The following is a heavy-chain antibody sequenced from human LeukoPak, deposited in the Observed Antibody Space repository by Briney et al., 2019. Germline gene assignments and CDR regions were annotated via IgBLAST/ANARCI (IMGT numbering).Heavy chain of an antibody. CDR2: IYTSGST. CDR3: ARDEGWFDP. V-gene: IGHV4-61*02. Sequence: PSETLSLTCTVSGGSISSGNYYWSWIRQPAGKGLEWIGRIYTSGSTNYNPSLKSRVTMSVDTSKNQFSLKLSSVTAADTAVYYCARDEGWFDPWGQGTLVTVSS. J-gene: IGHJ5*02. CDR1: GGSISSGNYY.